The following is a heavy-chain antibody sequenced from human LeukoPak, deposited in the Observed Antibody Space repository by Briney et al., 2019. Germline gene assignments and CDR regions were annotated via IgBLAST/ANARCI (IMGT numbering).Heavy chain of an antibody. CDR2: INHSGSS. V-gene: IGHV4-34*01. J-gene: IGHJ4*02. CDR3: ARGLAPTGAHYEGGYYYFDP. Sequence: ASETLSLTCAVYGGSFSGYSWTWIRQTPGKGLEWIGQINHSGSSNSRSSLRSRVSISVATSKSQFYMELTSVTAADTGIYYCARGLAPTGAHYEGGYYYFDPWGQGVLVTVSS. D-gene: IGHD4/OR15-4a*01. CDR1: GGSFSGYS.